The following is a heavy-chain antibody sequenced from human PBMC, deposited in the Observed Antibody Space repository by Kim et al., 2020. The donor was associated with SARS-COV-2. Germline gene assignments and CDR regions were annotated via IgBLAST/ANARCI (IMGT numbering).Heavy chain of an antibody. CDR1: GGSISSYY. Sequence: SETLSLTCTVSGGSISSYYWSWIRQPPGKGLEWIGYIYYSGSTNYNPSLRRRVTISVDTSKNQFSLKLSSVTAADTAVYYCARGELSSSSWFDYWGQGTL. CDR3: ARGELSSSSWFDY. D-gene: IGHD6-6*01. CDR2: IYYSGST. V-gene: IGHV4-59*01. J-gene: IGHJ4*02.